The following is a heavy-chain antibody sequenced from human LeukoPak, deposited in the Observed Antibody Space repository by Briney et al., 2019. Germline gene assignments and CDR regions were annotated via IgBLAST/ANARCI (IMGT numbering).Heavy chain of an antibody. CDR2: IWYDGSNK. Sequence: PGRSLRLSCAASGFTFSSYGMHWVRQAPGKGLEWVVVIWYDGSNKYYADSVKGRFTISRDNSKNTLYLQMNSLRAEDTAVYYCAKDGYSSSSSDYWGQGTLVTVSS. V-gene: IGHV3-33*06. CDR3: AKDGYSSSSSDY. D-gene: IGHD6-6*01. J-gene: IGHJ4*02. CDR1: GFTFSSYG.